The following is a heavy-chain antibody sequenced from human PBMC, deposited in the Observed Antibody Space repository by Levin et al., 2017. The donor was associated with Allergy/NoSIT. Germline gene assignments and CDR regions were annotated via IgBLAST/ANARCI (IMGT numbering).Heavy chain of an antibody. J-gene: IGHJ4*02. CDR1: GFTFDDYA. D-gene: IGHD4-17*01. CDR3: AKALYLGTTVTPGPDY. V-gene: IGHV3-43*01. Sequence: GGSLRLSCATFGFTFDDYAMYWVRQPPGKGLEWVSLISWDGYGTYYADSVRGRFAISRDNNKSSLYLQMNRLRTEDSALYYCAKALYLGTTVTPGPDYWGQGTLVSVSS. CDR2: ISWDGYGT.